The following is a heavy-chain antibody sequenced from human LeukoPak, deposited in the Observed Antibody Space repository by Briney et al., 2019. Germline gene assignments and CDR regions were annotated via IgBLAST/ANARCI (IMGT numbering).Heavy chain of an antibody. CDR3: ASDFNYYGSGSYFY. Sequence: GGSLRLSCAASGFTFSPYSVNWVRQAPGKGLEWVSYMSSGGSTIYYADSVKGRFTISRDNAKNSLYLQMNSLRAEDTAVYYCASDFNYYGSGSYFYWGQGTLVTVSS. J-gene: IGHJ4*02. V-gene: IGHV3-48*04. CDR1: GFTFSPYS. CDR2: MSSGGSTI. D-gene: IGHD3-10*01.